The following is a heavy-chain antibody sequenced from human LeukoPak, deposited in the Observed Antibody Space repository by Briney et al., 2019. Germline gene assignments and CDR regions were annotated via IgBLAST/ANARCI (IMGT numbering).Heavy chain of an antibody. D-gene: IGHD2-8*01. Sequence: VGSLRLSCAARGFTFSSYGMHWVRKAPGKELEWVGRIKSKTDGGTTDYAAPVKGRFTISRDDSKNTLYLQMNSLKTEDTAVYYCTTDVCANGVCYRGFGIWGQGTMVTVSS. V-gene: IGHV3-15*01. J-gene: IGHJ3*02. CDR2: IKSKTDGGTT. CDR1: GFTFSSYG. CDR3: TTDVCANGVCYRGFGI.